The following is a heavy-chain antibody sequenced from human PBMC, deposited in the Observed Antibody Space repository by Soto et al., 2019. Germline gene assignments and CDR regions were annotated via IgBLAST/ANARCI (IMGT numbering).Heavy chain of an antibody. D-gene: IGHD3-22*01. V-gene: IGHV1-3*01. Sequence: QVRLVQSGAEVKRPGASVKVSCRASGYTFVDYALHWVRQAPGQGLEWVGWMNPKTGNIKSSHKFEDRVSITRDTDTSTAYMELSSLRSEDTAVYFCTREGVVAENWFDPWGQGTLVTVSS. CDR1: GYTFVDYA. J-gene: IGHJ5*02. CDR2: MNPKTGNI. CDR3: TREGVVAENWFDP.